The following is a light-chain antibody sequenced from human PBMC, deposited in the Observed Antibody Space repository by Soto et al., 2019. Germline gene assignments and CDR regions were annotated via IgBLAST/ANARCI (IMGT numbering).Light chain of an antibody. CDR3: QQYYKWPPFT. CDR1: QSVSSNY. CDR2: GAS. V-gene: IGKV3-20*01. Sequence: EIVLTQSPGTLSLSPGERAILSCRASQSVSSNYLAWYRQRPGQAPSLLIYGASSRATGIPDRFSGRGFGTEFTLTISSLQSEDFALYYCQQYYKWPPFTFGPGTKVDIK. J-gene: IGKJ3*01.